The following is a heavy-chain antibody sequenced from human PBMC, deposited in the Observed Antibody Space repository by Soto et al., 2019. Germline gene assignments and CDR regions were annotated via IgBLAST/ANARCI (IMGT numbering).Heavy chain of an antibody. J-gene: IGHJ4*02. CDR1: GGSISGNY. CDR3: ARAMGVAAAPDF. D-gene: IGHD6-13*01. V-gene: IGHV4-59*12. Sequence: TSETLSLTCTVSGGSISGNYWSWIRQPPGKGLEWVGYINYSGSTYLKPSLKSRVTMSVDTSKNQFSLQLNSVTPEDSAVYFCARAMGVAAAPDFWGQGTLVTVSS. CDR2: INYSGST.